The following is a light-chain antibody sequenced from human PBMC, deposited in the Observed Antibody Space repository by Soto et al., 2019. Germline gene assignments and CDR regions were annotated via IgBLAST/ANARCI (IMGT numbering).Light chain of an antibody. CDR2: EGT. CDR3: CSYTSSSIRV. V-gene: IGLV2-14*02. CDR1: SSDVVTYNL. Sequence: QSALTQPASVSGSPGQSINISCTGTSSDVVTYNLVSWYQQHPGKAPTVLIYEGTKRPSGVSNRLSGSKSGNTASLTISGLQADDEADYYCCSYTSSSIRVFGGGTKVTVL. J-gene: IGLJ3*02.